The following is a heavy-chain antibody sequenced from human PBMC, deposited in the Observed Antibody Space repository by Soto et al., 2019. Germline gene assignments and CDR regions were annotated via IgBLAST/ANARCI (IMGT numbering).Heavy chain of an antibody. CDR2: IYYSGSNN. V-gene: IGHV3-30*12. CDR3: ARAYYILTAAFDY. CDR1: GFSFSRYG. Sequence: PGGSLRLSCEVSGFSFSRYGLPWFRRAPGKGLEWMASIYYSGSNNYYADSLKGRFTISRDNSKNTLYLQRNSLRAEDTAVYYCARAYYILTAAFDYWGQGTLVTVSS. D-gene: IGHD3-9*01. J-gene: IGHJ4*02.